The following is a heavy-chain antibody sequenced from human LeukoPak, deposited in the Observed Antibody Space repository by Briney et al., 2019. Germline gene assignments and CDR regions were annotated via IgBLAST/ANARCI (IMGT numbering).Heavy chain of an antibody. CDR1: GGSISGYY. V-gene: IGHV4-59*01. Sequence: PSETLSLTCTVSGGSISGYYWSWIRQPPGKGLEWIGYIYYSGSTNYNPSLKSRVTISVETSKNQFSLKLSSVTAADTAVYYCARVGAYGSGRTRDYYYGMDVWGQGTTVTVSS. CDR3: ARVGAYGSGRTRDYYYGMDV. CDR2: IYYSGST. D-gene: IGHD3-10*01. J-gene: IGHJ6*02.